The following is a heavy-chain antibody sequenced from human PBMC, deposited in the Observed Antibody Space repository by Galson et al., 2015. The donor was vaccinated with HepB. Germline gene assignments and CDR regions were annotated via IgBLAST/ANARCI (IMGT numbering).Heavy chain of an antibody. V-gene: IGHV3-30-3*01. CDR2: ISYDGSNK. CDR3: ARDWITSGIAVAGNGY. CDR1: GFTFSSYA. D-gene: IGHD6-19*01. Sequence: SLRLSCAASGFTFSSYAMHWVRQAPGKGLEWVAVISYDGSNKYYADSVKGRFTISRDNSKNTLYLQMNSLRAEDTAVYYCARDWITSGIAVAGNGYWGQGTLVTVSS. J-gene: IGHJ4*02.